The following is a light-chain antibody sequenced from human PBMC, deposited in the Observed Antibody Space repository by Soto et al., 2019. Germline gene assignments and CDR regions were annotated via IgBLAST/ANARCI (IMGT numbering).Light chain of an antibody. V-gene: IGLV2-14*01. CDR3: SSYTSSSTYV. J-gene: IGLJ1*01. CDR1: SSDVGGYNY. Sequence: QSALTQPASVSGSPGQSITISCTGTSSDVGGYNYVSWYQQHPGKAPKLMIYEVSNRPSGVSNRFSGSKSGNTASLTISGLQAEDEAGSYCSSYTSSSTYVFGTGTKV. CDR2: EVS.